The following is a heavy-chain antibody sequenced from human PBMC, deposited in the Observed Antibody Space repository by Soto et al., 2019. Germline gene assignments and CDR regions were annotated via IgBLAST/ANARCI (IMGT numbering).Heavy chain of an antibody. CDR3: ARDTVGVPAAAAAYGMDV. CDR1: GYTFTSYG. Sequence: QVQLVQSGAEVKKPGASVKVSCKASGYTFTSYGISWVRQAPGQGLEWMGWISAYNGNTNYAQKLQGRVTMTTDTSTSTADLELRSLRSDDTAVYYCARDTVGVPAAAAAYGMDVWGQGTTVTVSS. J-gene: IGHJ6*02. V-gene: IGHV1-18*01. D-gene: IGHD2-2*01. CDR2: ISAYNGNT.